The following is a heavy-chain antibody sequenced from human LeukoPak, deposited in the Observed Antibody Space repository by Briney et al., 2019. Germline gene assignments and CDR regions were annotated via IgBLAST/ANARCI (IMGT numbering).Heavy chain of an antibody. Sequence: GGSLRLSCAASGFTFGSYSMNWVRQAPGKGLEWVSSISSSSSYIYYADSVKGRFTISRDNAKNSLYLQMNSLRAEDTAVYYCARDLSYSSSWYYFDYWGQGTLDTVSS. CDR2: ISSSSSYI. J-gene: IGHJ4*02. CDR1: GFTFGSYS. D-gene: IGHD6-13*01. CDR3: ARDLSYSSSWYYFDY. V-gene: IGHV3-21*01.